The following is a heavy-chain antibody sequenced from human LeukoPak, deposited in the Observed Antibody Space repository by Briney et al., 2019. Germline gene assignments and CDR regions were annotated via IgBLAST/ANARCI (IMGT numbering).Heavy chain of an antibody. CDR2: IRYDGSNK. CDR1: GFTFSSYG. D-gene: IGHD1-26*01. Sequence: GGSLRLSCAASGFTFSSYGMHWVRQAPGKGLEWAAFIRYDGSNKYYADSVKGRFTISRDNSKNTLYLQMNSLRAEDTAVYYCAKVLGVVGATGGSDYWGQGTLVTVSS. V-gene: IGHV3-30*02. J-gene: IGHJ4*02. CDR3: AKVLGVVGATGGSDY.